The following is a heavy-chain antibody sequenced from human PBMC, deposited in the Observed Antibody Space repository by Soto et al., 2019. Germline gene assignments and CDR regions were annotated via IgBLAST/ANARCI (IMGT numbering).Heavy chain of an antibody. D-gene: IGHD5-12*01. CDR2: IIPIFGTA. CDR3: ARGGYSGYERYWYFDL. J-gene: IGHJ2*01. V-gene: IGHV1-69*12. Sequence: QVQLVQSGAEVKKPGSSVKVSCKASAGPFSRYAISWVRQAPGQGLEWMGGIIPIFGTANYAQKFQGRVTITADDSTSTAYMELSSLRSEDTAVYYCARGGYSGYERYWYFDLWGRGTLVTVSS. CDR1: AGPFSRYA.